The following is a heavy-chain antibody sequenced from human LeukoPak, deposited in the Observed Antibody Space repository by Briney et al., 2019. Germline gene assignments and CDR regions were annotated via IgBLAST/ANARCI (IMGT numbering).Heavy chain of an antibody. CDR2: IKPDGSDK. V-gene: IGHV3-7*04. D-gene: IGHD3-22*01. J-gene: IGHJ3*02. Sequence: PGGSLRLSCAASGFTFINNWMTWVRLAPGKGLEWVANIKPDGSDKFYVDSLKGRFTTSRDNAKNSPYVQLNNLRDEDTALYYCARDPVGYDNSGYWGGFDIWGQGTMVTVSS. CDR1: GFTFINNW. CDR3: ARDPVGYDNSGYWGGFDI.